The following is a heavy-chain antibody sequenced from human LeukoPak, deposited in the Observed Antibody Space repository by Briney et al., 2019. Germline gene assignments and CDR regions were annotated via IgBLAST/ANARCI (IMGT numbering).Heavy chain of an antibody. Sequence: GGSLRLSCAASGFTVSSYYMSWVRQAPGKGLEWVSVIYSGGSTYYADSVKGRFTISRDNTKNTLYLQMNSLRAEDTAVYYCARLSGSSPGYWGQGTLVTVSS. CDR3: ARLSGSSPGY. CDR1: GFTVSSYY. V-gene: IGHV3-53*01. CDR2: IYSGGST. D-gene: IGHD6-6*01. J-gene: IGHJ4*02.